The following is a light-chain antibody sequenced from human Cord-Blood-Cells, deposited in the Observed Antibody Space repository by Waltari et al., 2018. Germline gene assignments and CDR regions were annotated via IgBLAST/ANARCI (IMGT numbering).Light chain of an antibody. Sequence: QSVLTQPPSASGTPGQRVTISCSGSSSHIGSNTVNWYQRLPGTAPKLLIYSNNQRPSGVPDRFSGSKSGTSASLAISGLQSEDEADYYCAAWDDSLNAWVFGGGTKLTVL. CDR1: SSHIGSNT. J-gene: IGLJ3*02. CDR3: AAWDDSLNAWV. CDR2: SNN. V-gene: IGLV1-44*01.